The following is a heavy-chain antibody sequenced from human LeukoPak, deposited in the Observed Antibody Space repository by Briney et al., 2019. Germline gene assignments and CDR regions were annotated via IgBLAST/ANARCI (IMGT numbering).Heavy chain of an antibody. V-gene: IGHV3-21*01. Sequence: PGGSLRLSCAASGFTFSTFTMNWVRQAPGKGLEWVSSITISGTFIYYADSVKGRFTISRDNAKNSLYLQMNSLRAEDTAVYYCAREGSSGYYKGLDYWGHGTLVTVSS. CDR2: ITISGTFI. D-gene: IGHD3-22*01. CDR3: AREGSSGYYKGLDY. J-gene: IGHJ4*01. CDR1: GFTFSTFT.